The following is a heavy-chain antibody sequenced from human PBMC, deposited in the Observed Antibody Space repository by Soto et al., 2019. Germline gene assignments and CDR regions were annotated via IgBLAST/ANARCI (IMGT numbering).Heavy chain of an antibody. V-gene: IGHV1-18*01. D-gene: IGHD3-3*01. Sequence: ASVKVSFKASCYTFTIYGISWVRQAPGQGLEWMGWISAYNGNTNYAQKLQGRVTMTTDTSTSTAYMELRSLRSDDTAVYYCARDRATIFGVVITSYYYYGMDVWGQGTTVTVSS. CDR1: CYTFTIYG. CDR3: ARDRATIFGVVITSYYYYGMDV. CDR2: ISAYNGNT. J-gene: IGHJ6*02.